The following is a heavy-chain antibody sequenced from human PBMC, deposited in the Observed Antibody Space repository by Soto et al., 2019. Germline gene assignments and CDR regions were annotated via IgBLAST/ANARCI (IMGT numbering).Heavy chain of an antibody. CDR1: GFTFSSYA. Sequence: EVPLLESGGGLVQPGGSLRLSCATSGFTFSSYAMNWVRQAPGKGLEWVSAITGSGDSTYYADSVKGRFTISRDTSKNTLFLQMNSLRADDTAVYYCAKGAGSDSGRYWGQGTLVTVSS. J-gene: IGHJ4*02. CDR3: AKGAGSDSGRY. D-gene: IGHD3-10*01. CDR2: ITGSGDST. V-gene: IGHV3-23*01.